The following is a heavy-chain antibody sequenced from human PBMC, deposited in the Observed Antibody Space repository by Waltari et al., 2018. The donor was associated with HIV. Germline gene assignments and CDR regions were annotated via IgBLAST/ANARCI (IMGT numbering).Heavy chain of an antibody. V-gene: IGHV1-24*01. J-gene: IGHJ4*02. CDR3: ASLFPLITFGGVIGGFDY. D-gene: IGHD3-16*02. CDR1: GYTLTELS. Sequence: QVQLVQSGAAVKKPGASVKVSCKVSGYTLTELSMHWVRQAPGNGLEWMGGFDPEDGETIYAQKFQGRVTMTEDTSTDTAYMELSSLRSEDTAVYYCASLFPLITFGGVIGGFDYWGQGTLVTVS. CDR2: FDPEDGET.